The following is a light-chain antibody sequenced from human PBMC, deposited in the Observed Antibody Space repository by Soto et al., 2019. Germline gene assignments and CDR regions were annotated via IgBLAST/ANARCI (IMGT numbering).Light chain of an antibody. CDR2: GSD. CDR1: QTVESRY. CDR3: QHYGNSLLT. J-gene: IGKJ4*01. Sequence: EIVLTQSPGTLSFSPGEKANHSFRASQTVESRYLAWYQQKPGQAPGVLIYGSDIRAAGVPDRFSGSGSGTDFTLTISRLEPEDFAVYYCQHYGNSLLTFGGGTKVDIK. V-gene: IGKV3-20*01.